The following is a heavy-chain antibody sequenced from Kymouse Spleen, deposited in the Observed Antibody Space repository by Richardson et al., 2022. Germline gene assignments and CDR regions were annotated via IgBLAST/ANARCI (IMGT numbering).Heavy chain of an antibody. D-gene: IGHD3-10*01. CDR3: TTYYYGSGSYYFLHGMDV. J-gene: IGHJ6*02. V-gene: IGHV3-73*02. Sequence: EVQLVESGGGLVQPGGSLKLSCAASGFTFSGSAMHWVRQASGKGLEWVGRIRSKANSYATAYAASVKGRFTISRDDSKNTAYLQMNSLKTEDTAVYYCTTYYYGSGSYYFLHGMDVWGQGTTVTVSS. CDR1: GFTFSGSA. CDR2: IRSKANSYAT.